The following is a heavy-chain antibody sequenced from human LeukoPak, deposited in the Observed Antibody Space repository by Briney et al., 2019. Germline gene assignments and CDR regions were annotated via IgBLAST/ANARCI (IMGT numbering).Heavy chain of an antibody. Sequence: GGSLRLSCAASGFIFTSHAMHWVRQAPGKGLEWLAIIWFDGSNQFYADSVKGRFTISRDNSKNTLYVQMNSLRAEDTAVYYCARGPYSSTWYYFEYWGQGTLVTVSS. CDR1: GFIFTSHA. D-gene: IGHD6-13*01. J-gene: IGHJ4*02. CDR3: ARGPYSSTWYYFEY. V-gene: IGHV3-33*01. CDR2: IWFDGSNQ.